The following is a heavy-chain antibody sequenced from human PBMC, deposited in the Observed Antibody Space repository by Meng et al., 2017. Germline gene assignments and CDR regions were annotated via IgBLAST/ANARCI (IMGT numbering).Heavy chain of an antibody. D-gene: IGHD7-27*01. CDR2: INHSGTT. CDR1: GGSFGLYS. Sequence: QLQSTPVVTGLLKPLCTLAPAGAVYGGSFGLYSWSWIRQPPGKGLEWIGQINHSGTTNYNPSLKSRFTISVDTSKNQFSRKLSSVTAADTAVYYCARGPLTEKSAYWYFDLWGRGTLVTVPS. J-gene: IGHJ2*01. CDR3: ARGPLTEKSAYWYFDL. V-gene: IGHV4-34*01.